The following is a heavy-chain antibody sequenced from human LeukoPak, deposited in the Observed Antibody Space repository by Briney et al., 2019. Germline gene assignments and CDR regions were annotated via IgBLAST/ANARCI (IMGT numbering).Heavy chain of an antibody. Sequence: GGSLRLSCAASGFTFSSYSVNWVRQAPGKGLEWVSSISSSSSYIYYADSVKGRFTISRDNAKNSLYLQMNSLRAEDTAVYYCAKCGLVKVFDYWGQGTLVTVSS. CDR1: GFTFSSYS. J-gene: IGHJ4*02. CDR3: AKCGLVKVFDY. CDR2: ISSSSSYI. D-gene: IGHD3/OR15-3a*01. V-gene: IGHV3-21*01.